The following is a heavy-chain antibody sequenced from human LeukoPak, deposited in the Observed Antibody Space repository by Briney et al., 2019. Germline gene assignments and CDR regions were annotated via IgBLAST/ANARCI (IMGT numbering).Heavy chain of an antibody. V-gene: IGHV4-59*01. D-gene: IGHD6-19*01. CDR1: GGSISSCY. J-gene: IGHJ4*02. CDR2: IYYSGST. CDR3: ARSGYSSGWYHFDY. Sequence: NPSETLSLTCTVSGGSISSCYWSWIRQPPGKGLEWIGYIYYSGSTNYNPSLKSRVTISVDTSKNQFSLKLSSVTAADTAVYYCARSGYSSGWYHFDYWGQGTLVTVSS.